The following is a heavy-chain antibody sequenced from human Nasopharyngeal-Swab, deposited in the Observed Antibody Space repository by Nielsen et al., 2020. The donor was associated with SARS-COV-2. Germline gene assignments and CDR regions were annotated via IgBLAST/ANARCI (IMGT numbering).Heavy chain of an antibody. J-gene: IGHJ6*02. CDR3: ARGREAATTYYYYYGMDV. Sequence: ASVKVSCKASGHTFTSYDINWVRQATGQGLEWMGWMNPNSGNTGYAQKFQGRVTMTRNTSISTAYMELSSLRSEDTAVYYCARGREAATTYYYYYGMDVWGQGTTVTVSS. D-gene: IGHD4-17*01. CDR2: MNPNSGNT. V-gene: IGHV1-8*01. CDR1: GHTFTSYD.